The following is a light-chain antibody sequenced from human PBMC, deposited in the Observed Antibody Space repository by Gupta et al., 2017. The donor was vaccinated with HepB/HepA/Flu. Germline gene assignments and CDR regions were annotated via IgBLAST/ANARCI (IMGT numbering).Light chain of an antibody. V-gene: IGLV2-23*02. CDR3: CSYAGSSTFDVV. CDR1: SSDVGSYNL. CDR2: EVS. J-gene: IGLJ2*01. Sequence: QSALTQPASVSGSPGQSITITCPGTSSDVGSYNLYSWYQQHPAKAPKLMLHEVSKRPSRVSIRFSGSKSGNTASLTISGLQAEDEADYYCCSYAGSSTFDVVFGGGTKLTVL.